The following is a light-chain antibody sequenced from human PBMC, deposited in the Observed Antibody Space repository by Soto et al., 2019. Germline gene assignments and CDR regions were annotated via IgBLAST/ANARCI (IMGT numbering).Light chain of an antibody. V-gene: IGKV3-11*01. Sequence: TQSPANLSLSPGARATLSCRASENVRTFVDWYQQKPGQAPRLLIYGASNRATDIPARFSGSGSGTDFTLTISNLEPEDFAVYYCQPHSPWPLWPFCQGAKAAIK. CDR2: GAS. CDR3: QPHSPWPLWP. CDR1: ENVRTF. J-gene: IGKJ1*01.